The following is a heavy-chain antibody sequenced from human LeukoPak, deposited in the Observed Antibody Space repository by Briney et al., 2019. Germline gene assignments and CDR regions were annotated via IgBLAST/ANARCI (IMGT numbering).Heavy chain of an antibody. Sequence: PGGSLRLSCAAPGFTFSTYSMNWVRQAPGKGLEWVSSISGSSSYIYYADSVKGRFTISRDSAQNSLYLQMNSLRAEDTAVYYCARGRGNYVLPYDYWGQGTLVTVSS. D-gene: IGHD4-11*01. CDR3: ARGRGNYVLPYDY. J-gene: IGHJ4*02. CDR2: ISGSSSYI. CDR1: GFTFSTYS. V-gene: IGHV3-21*01.